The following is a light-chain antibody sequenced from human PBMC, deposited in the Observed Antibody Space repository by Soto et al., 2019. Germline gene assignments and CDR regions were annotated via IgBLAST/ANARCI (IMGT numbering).Light chain of an antibody. CDR2: DSN. CDR1: SFNIGNNY. CDR3: ATWDSSLTGEV. J-gene: IGLJ2*01. V-gene: IGLV1-51*01. Sequence: QSVLTQPPSVSAAPGQKVTISCSGSSFNIGNNYVSWFQQLPGTAPKLLIYDSNKRPSGIPDRFSGSKSGTSATLDITGLQTGDEADYYWATWDSSLTGEVFGGGTKLTVL.